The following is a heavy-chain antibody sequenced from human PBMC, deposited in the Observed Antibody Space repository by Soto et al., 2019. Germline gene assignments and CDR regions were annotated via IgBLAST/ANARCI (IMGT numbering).Heavy chain of an antibody. D-gene: IGHD2-2*01. J-gene: IGHJ6*02. CDR1: GFTFSSYW. CDR3: GRDGVLVPAALEYYYYGMDV. Sequence: GGSLRLSCAASGFTFSSYWMSWVRQAPGKGLEWVANIKQDGSEKYYVDSVKGRFTISRDNAKKSLYFQMNSLRAEDTAVYYCGRDGVLVPAALEYYYYGMDVWGQGTTVTVSS. CDR2: IKQDGSEK. V-gene: IGHV3-7*01.